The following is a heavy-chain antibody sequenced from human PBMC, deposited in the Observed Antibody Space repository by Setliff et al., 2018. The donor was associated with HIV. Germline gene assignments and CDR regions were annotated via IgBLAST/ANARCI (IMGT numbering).Heavy chain of an antibody. CDR1: GGSISSYY. V-gene: IGHV4-4*09. CDR3: ARGLSFYDPGGFDY. Sequence: PSETLSLTCTVSGGSISSYYWSWIRQPPGKGLEWIGYIYTSGSTNYNPSLKSRVTISLDTSKNQFSLKLSSLTAADTAVYYCARGLSFYDPGGFDYWGQGTLVTVSS. CDR2: IYTSGST. D-gene: IGHD3-22*01. J-gene: IGHJ4*02.